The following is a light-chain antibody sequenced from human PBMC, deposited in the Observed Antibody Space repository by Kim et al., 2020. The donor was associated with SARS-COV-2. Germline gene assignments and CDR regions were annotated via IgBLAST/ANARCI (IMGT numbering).Light chain of an antibody. CDR1: QSVSSSY. CDR3: QQYGSSPPNS. CDR2: GAS. Sequence: EIVLTQSPGTLSLSPGERATLSCRASQSVSSSYLAWYQQKPGQAPRLLIYGASSRATGIPDRFSGSGSGTDFTLTISRLEPEDFAVYYCQQYGSSPPNSCGQGTKREI. V-gene: IGKV3-20*01. J-gene: IGKJ2*03.